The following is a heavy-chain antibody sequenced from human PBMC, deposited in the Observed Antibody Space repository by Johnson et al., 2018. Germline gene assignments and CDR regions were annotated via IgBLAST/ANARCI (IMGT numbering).Heavy chain of an antibody. CDR2: ISSSSSYI. Sequence: QLVESGGGLVKPGGSLRLSCAASGFTFSSYSMNWVRQAPGKGLEWVSSISSSSSYIYYADSVKGRFTISRDNAKNSLYLQMNSLRAEDTALYYCAKDMGIVVVPEYSDAFDIWGQGTMVTVSS. CDR3: AKDMGIVVVPEYSDAFDI. V-gene: IGHV3-21*04. CDR1: GFTFSSYS. J-gene: IGHJ3*02. D-gene: IGHD3-22*01.